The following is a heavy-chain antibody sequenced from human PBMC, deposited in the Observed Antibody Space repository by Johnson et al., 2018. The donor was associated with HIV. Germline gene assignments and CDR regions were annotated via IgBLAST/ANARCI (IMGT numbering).Heavy chain of an antibody. CDR2: IYTGGST. CDR1: GFTFSSYA. V-gene: IGHV3-66*01. CDR3: ARGRGLQFLEWPTGLWSAFDI. J-gene: IGHJ3*02. D-gene: IGHD3-3*01. Sequence: VQLVESGGGVVQPGRSLRLSCAASGFTFSSYAMSWVRQAPGKGLEWVSVIYTGGSTYYADSVRGRFTISRDNSKNTLYLQMRSLRVEDTAVYYCARGRGLQFLEWPTGLWSAFDIWGQGTMVTVSS.